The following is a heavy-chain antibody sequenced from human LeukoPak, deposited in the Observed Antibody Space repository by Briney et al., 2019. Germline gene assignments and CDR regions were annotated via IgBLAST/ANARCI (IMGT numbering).Heavy chain of an antibody. V-gene: IGHV4-59*01. CDR1: GGSISSYY. CDR2: IYYSGST. J-gene: IGHJ4*02. Sequence: SETLSLTCTVSGGSISSYYWSWIRQPPGKGLEWIGYIYYSGSTNYNPSLKSRVTISVDTSKNQFSLKLSSVTAADTAVYYCARGLYYYDSSGYYFDYWGQGTPVTVSS. D-gene: IGHD3-22*01. CDR3: ARGLYYYDSSGYYFDY.